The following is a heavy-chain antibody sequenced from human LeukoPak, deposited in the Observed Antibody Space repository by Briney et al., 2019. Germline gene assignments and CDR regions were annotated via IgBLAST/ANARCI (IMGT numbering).Heavy chain of an antibody. CDR2: MNPNSRNT. D-gene: IGHD3-22*01. J-gene: IGHJ4*02. V-gene: IGHV1-8*01. CDR1: GYTFTSYD. CDR3: ARIRSGYLER. Sequence: ASVKVSCKASGYTFTSYDINWVRQATGQGLEWMGWMNPNSRNTGYAQKFQGRVTMTRNTSVSTAYMELSSLRSEDTAVYYCARIRSGYLERWGQGTLVTVSS.